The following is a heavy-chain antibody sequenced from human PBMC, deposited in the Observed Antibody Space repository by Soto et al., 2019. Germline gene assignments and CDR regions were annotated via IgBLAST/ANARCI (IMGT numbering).Heavy chain of an antibody. CDR2: IIPIFGTA. CDR1: GGTFSSYA. J-gene: IGHJ5*02. V-gene: IGHV1-69*13. Sequence: SVKVSCKASGGTFSSYAISWVRQAPGQGLEWMGGIIPIFGTANYAQKFQGRVTITADESTSTAYMELSSLRSEDTAVYYCARASGSSGYFRYNWFDPWGQGTLVTVSS. D-gene: IGHD3-22*01. CDR3: ARASGSSGYFRYNWFDP.